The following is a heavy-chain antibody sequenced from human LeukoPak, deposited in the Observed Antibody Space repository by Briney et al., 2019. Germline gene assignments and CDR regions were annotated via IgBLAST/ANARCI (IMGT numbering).Heavy chain of an antibody. Sequence: GGSLRLSCAASGFTFSNYAMTWVRQAPGKGLEWVSAISGSGSNTYYINSVKGRFTISRDNSKNTLYLQMNSLRAEDAAVYYCATYCGGDCYPHDAFDIWDQGTMVTVSS. CDR1: GFTFSNYA. J-gene: IGHJ3*02. D-gene: IGHD2-21*02. CDR2: ISGSGSNT. CDR3: ATYCGGDCYPHDAFDI. V-gene: IGHV3-23*01.